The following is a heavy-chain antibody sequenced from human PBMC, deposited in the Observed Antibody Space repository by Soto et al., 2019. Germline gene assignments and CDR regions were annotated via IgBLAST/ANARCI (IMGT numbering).Heavy chain of an antibody. CDR1: GFTVSSNY. CDR2: IYSGGST. J-gene: IGHJ4*02. D-gene: IGHD3-16*01. V-gene: IGHV3-66*01. Sequence: GGSLRLSCAASGFTVSSNYMSWVRQAPGKGLEWVSVIYSGGSTYYADSVKGRFTISRDNSKNTLYLQMNSLRAEDTAVYYCARDANYDYIWGSLWGQGTLVTVSS. CDR3: ARDANYDYIWGSL.